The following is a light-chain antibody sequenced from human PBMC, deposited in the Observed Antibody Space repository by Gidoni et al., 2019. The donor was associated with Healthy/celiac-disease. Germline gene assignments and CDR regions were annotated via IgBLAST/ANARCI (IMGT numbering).Light chain of an antibody. Sequence: DIVMTQSPDSLAVSLGERATINYKSSQSFLYSSNNKNYLSWYQQKPGQPPKLLIYWSSTRESGVPDRFSVSGSGTDFTLTISSLQAEDVAVYYCQQYYSTPLTFGGGTKVEIK. CDR2: WSS. CDR1: QSFLYSSNNKNY. CDR3: QQYYSTPLT. J-gene: IGKJ4*01. V-gene: IGKV4-1*01.